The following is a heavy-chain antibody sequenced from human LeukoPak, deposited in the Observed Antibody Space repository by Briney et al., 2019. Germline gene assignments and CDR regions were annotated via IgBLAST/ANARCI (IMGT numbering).Heavy chain of an antibody. CDR1: GFTFSSNW. J-gene: IGHJ3*02. Sequence: GGSLRLSCAASGFTFSSNWMHWVRQVPGRGLVWVSRNSSDGSTTTYADSVKGRFTISRDNAKNTLYLQINSLRAEDTAVYYCARSTANAFDIWGQGTMVTVSS. V-gene: IGHV3-74*03. CDR3: ARSTANAFDI. D-gene: IGHD4-11*01. CDR2: NSSDGSTT.